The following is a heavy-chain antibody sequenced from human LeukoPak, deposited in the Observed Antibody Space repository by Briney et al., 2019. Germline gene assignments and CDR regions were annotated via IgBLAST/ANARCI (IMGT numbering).Heavy chain of an antibody. D-gene: IGHD1-26*01. J-gene: IGHJ6*03. Sequence: ASVKVSCKASGYSFTSFGISWLRQAPGQGLEWVGWISPFNDYTHYTQRLQGRVTMTTDTSTSTAYMELRSLRSDDTAVYYCARDNIVGATSYYYCYMDVWGKGTTVTVSS. CDR3: ARDNIVGATSYYYCYMDV. CDR2: ISPFNDYT. V-gene: IGHV1-18*01. CDR1: GYSFTSFG.